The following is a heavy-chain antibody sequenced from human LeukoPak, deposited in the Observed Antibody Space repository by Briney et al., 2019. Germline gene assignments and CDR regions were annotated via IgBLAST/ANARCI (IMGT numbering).Heavy chain of an antibody. Sequence: SETLSLTCAVSGYSISSGYYWGWIRQPPGKGLEWIGSIYHSGSTYYNPSLKSRVTISVDTSKNQFSLKLSSVTAADTAVYYCAGRRGYCSGGSCYNFDYWGQGTLVTVSS. J-gene: IGHJ4*02. V-gene: IGHV4-38-2*01. CDR1: GYSISSGYY. D-gene: IGHD2-15*01. CDR2: IYHSGST. CDR3: AGRRGYCSGGSCYNFDY.